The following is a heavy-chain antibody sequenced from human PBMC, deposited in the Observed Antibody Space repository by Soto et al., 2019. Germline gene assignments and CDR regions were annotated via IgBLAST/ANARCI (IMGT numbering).Heavy chain of an antibody. D-gene: IGHD3-22*01. CDR1: GGSISSSSYY. V-gene: IGHV4-39*01. CDR2: IYYSWST. CDR3: ARHLVTGYDSAGSFDP. J-gene: IGHJ5*02. Sequence: SETLSLTCTVSGGSISSSSYYWGWIRQPPGKGLEWIGSIYYSWSTYYNPSLKSRVTISVDTSKNQFSLKLSSVTAADTAVYYCARHLVTGYDSAGSFDPWGQGTLVTVSS.